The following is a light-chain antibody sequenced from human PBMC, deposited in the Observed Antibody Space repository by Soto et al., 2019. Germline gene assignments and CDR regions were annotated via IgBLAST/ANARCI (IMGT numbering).Light chain of an antibody. V-gene: IGLV2-8*01. Sequence: QSALTQPPSASGSPGQSVTVSCTGISSDVGNYNYVSWYQQHPGKAPKLMIYEVNKRPSGVPDRFSGSKSSNTASLTVSGLQAEDEADYYCSSHAGSTFYVFGTGTKLTVL. CDR2: EVN. CDR3: SSHAGSTFYV. J-gene: IGLJ1*01. CDR1: SSDVGNYNY.